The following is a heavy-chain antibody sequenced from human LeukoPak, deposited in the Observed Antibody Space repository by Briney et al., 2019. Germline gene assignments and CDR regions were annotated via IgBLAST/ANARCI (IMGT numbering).Heavy chain of an antibody. Sequence: GESLKISCKVSGYSFTSYCIGWVRQMPGKGLEWMGIIYPGDSGPTYSPSFQGQVTISVDKSINTAYLQWSSLQASDTAMYFCGMSGDRVPLQDDVFDVWGQGTMVTVST. D-gene: IGHD1-26*01. CDR1: GYSFTSYC. CDR2: IYPGDSGP. V-gene: IGHV5-51*01. CDR3: GMSGDRVPLQDDVFDV. J-gene: IGHJ3*01.